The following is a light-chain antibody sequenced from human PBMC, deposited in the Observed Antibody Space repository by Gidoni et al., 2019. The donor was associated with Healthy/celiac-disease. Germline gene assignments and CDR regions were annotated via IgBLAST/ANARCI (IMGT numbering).Light chain of an antibody. J-gene: IGLJ1*01. CDR2: EVS. V-gene: IGLV2-8*01. Sequence: QSALTQPPSASGSPGPSVTTSCTGTSSDVGGYNYVSWYQQHPGKAPKLMIYEVSKRPSGVPDRFSGSKSGNTASLTVSGLQAEDEADYYCSSYAGSNINYVFGTGTKVTVL. CDR1: SSDVGGYNY. CDR3: SSYAGSNINYV.